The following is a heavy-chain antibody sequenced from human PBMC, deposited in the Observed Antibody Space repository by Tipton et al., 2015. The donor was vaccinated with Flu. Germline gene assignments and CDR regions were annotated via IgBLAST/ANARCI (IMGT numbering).Heavy chain of an antibody. CDR3: AGRRGEWLDFDY. J-gene: IGHJ4*02. CDR2: IQSSGAA. D-gene: IGHD6-19*01. V-gene: IGHV4-61*01. CDR1: GDSVNSDKSY. Sequence: TLSLTCTVSGDSVNSDKSYWSWVRQPPAGGLEWIAFIQSSGAAHYNPSLKSRVTLSRDTSRNRFYLKLDSVTAADTAMYFCAGRRGEWLDFDYWGQGTLVTVSS.